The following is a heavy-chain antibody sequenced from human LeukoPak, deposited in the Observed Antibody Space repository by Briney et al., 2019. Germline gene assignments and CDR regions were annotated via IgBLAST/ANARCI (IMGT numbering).Heavy chain of an antibody. CDR3: ARDKRYSSPELDY. J-gene: IGHJ4*02. V-gene: IGHV3-30-3*01. D-gene: IGHD6-13*01. CDR1: GFTFSSST. Sequence: GGSLRLSCAASGFTFSSSTMSWVRQAPGKGLEWVAVISYDGSNKYYADSVKGRFTISRDNSKNTLYLQMNSLRAEDTAVYYCARDKRYSSPELDYWGQGTLVTVSS. CDR2: ISYDGSNK.